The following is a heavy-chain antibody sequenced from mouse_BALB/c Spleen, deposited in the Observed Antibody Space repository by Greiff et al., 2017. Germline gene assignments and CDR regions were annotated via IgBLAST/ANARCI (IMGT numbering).Heavy chain of an antibody. D-gene: IGHD1-1*01. Sequence: EVKLEESGGGLVQPGGSMKLSCVASGFTFSNYWMNWVRQSPEKGLEWVAEIRLKSNNYATHYAESVKGRFTISRDDSKSSVYLQMNNLRAEDTGIYYCTRPSYYYGSSFYAMDYWGQGTSVTVSS. J-gene: IGHJ4*01. V-gene: IGHV6-6*02. CDR3: TRPSYYYGSSFYAMDY. CDR1: GFTFSNYW. CDR2: IRLKSNNYAT.